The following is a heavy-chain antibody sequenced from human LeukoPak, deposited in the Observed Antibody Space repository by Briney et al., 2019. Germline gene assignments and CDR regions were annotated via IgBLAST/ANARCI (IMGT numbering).Heavy chain of an antibody. Sequence: SETLSLTCTVSGGSISSGSYYWSWIRQPAGKGLEWIGRIYTSGSTNYNPSLKSRVTISVDTSKSQFSLKLSSVTAADTAVYYCARDSPNGIAAAGSYYYYGMDVWGQGTTVTVSS. CDR3: ARDSPNGIAAAGSYYYYGMDV. CDR1: GGSISSGSYY. D-gene: IGHD6-13*01. J-gene: IGHJ6*02. CDR2: IYTSGST. V-gene: IGHV4-61*02.